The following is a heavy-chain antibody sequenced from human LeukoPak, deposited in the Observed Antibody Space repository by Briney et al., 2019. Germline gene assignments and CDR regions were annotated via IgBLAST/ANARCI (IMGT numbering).Heavy chain of an antibody. Sequence: SQTLSLTCTVSGGSISSGGYYWSWIRQPPGKGLEWIGYIYHSGSTYYNPSLRSRVTISVDRSKNQFSLKLSSVTAADTAVYYCARGRSYRAFDIWGQGTMVTVSS. CDR3: ARGRSYRAFDI. CDR1: GGSISSGGYY. V-gene: IGHV4-30-2*01. D-gene: IGHD1-26*01. CDR2: IYHSGST. J-gene: IGHJ3*02.